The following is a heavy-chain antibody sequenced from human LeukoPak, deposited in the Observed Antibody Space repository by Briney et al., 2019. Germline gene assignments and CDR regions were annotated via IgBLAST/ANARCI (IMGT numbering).Heavy chain of an antibody. D-gene: IGHD3-10*01. CDR3: ARLTYTGSGSFPDL. CDR1: GGSVSGYGYY. V-gene: IGHV4-39*01. CDR2: ISNTGTA. J-gene: IGHJ5*02. Sequence: PSETLSLTCTVSGGSVSGYGYYWGWIRQPPGKGLEWIGTISNTGTAYYNASLESRVTISIDTSRNQFSLNLFSVTAADTAVFYCARLTYTGSGSFPDLWGQGVLVTISS.